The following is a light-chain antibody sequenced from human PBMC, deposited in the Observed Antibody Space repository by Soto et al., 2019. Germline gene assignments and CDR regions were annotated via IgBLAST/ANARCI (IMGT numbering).Light chain of an antibody. CDR3: QQSYTYRQT. CDR2: AAS. J-gene: IGKJ2*01. V-gene: IGKV1-39*01. Sequence: DIQLTQSPSSLSASVGDTVTITCRAGQTLKNYLNWYQLKPGKVPKLLIYAASALQSGVPARFVGGTSGTDFTLTIITLQPEDFSTYFCQQSYTYRQTFVQGTKLEI. CDR1: QTLKNY.